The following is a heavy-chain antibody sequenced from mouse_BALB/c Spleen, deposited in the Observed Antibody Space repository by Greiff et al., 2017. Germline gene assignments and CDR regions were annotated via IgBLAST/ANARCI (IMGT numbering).Heavy chain of an antibody. CDR1: GYTFTSYW. J-gene: IGHJ4*01. V-gene: IGHV1S127*01. CDR2: IDPSDSYT. Sequence: QVQLKQPGAELVKPGASVKMSCKASGYTFTSYWMHWVKQRPGQGLEWIGVIDPSDSYTSYNQKFKGKATLTVDTSSSTAYMQLSSLTSEDSAVYYCTRDYHAMDYWGQGTSVTVSS. CDR3: TRDYHAMDY. D-gene: IGHD1-1*02.